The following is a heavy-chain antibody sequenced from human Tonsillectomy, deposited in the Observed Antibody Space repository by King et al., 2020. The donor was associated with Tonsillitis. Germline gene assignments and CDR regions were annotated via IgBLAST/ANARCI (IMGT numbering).Heavy chain of an antibody. CDR1: GGTFSSYP. J-gene: IGHJ4*02. CDR3: AREGGYNQNSAFDY. Sequence: QLVQSGAEVKKPGSSVKVSCKASGGTFSSYPITWVRQAPGQGLEWMGGNIPIFGTANYAQKFQGGLTITADESTSTVYMELSSLRSEDTAVYYCAREGGYNQNSAFDYWGQGTLVTVSS. V-gene: IGHV1-69*12. CDR2: NIPIFGTA. D-gene: IGHD1-14*01.